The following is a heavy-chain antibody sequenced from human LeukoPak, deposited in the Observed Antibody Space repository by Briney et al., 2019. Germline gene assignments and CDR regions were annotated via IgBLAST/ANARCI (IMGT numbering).Heavy chain of an antibody. D-gene: IGHD3-16*02. CDR3: AKCPKDYDYVWGSYRYTGHYYFDY. V-gene: IGHV3-23*01. Sequence: GGSLRLSCAASGFTFSSYAMSWVRQAPGKGLEWVSAISGSGGSTYYADSVKGRYTISRDNSKNTLYLQMNSLRAEDTAVYYCAKCPKDYDYVWGSYRYTGHYYFDYWGQGTLVTVSS. CDR2: ISGSGGST. J-gene: IGHJ4*02. CDR1: GFTFSSYA.